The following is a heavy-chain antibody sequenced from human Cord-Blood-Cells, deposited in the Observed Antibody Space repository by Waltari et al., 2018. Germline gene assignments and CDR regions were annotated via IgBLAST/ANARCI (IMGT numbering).Heavy chain of an antibody. D-gene: IGHD5-18*01. V-gene: IGHV3-30*18. CDR1: GFTSSSYG. CDR2: ISYDGSNK. Sequence: QVQLVESGGGVVQPGRSLRLSCAASGFTSSSYGMHWVRPAPGKWREWVAVISYDGSNKYYADSVKGRFTISRDNSKNTLYLQMNSLRAEDTAVYYCANTARGYSYGYPDYWGQGTLVTVSS. J-gene: IGHJ4*02. CDR3: ANTARGYSYGYPDY.